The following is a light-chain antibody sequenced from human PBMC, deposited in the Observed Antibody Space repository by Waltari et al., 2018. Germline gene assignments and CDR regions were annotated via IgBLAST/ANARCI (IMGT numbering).Light chain of an antibody. V-gene: IGLV2-14*03. Sequence: QSALTQPASVSGSPGQSITISCTGTSSDVGGYNYVSRYQQHPGKAPKLMIYDVSKRSAGVLMRVSGSESGNTASLTISGLQAEDEADYYCSSYTSSSTLVVFGGGTKLTVL. J-gene: IGLJ2*01. CDR3: SSYTSSSTLVV. CDR2: DVS. CDR1: SSDVGGYNY.